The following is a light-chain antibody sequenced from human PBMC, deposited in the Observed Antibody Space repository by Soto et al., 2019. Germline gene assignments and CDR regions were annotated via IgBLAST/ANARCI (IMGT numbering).Light chain of an antibody. Sequence: QSVLTQPASVSGSPGQSITISCSGTNSDIGAYDYVSWYQQHPGKPPKLIIYNVNNRPSGVSFRFSGSKSASTASLTISGLQTEDEADYYCLSHTTRRIYVFGPGTKVTVL. CDR2: NVN. CDR1: NSDIGAYDY. V-gene: IGLV2-14*03. J-gene: IGLJ1*01. CDR3: LSHTTRRIYV.